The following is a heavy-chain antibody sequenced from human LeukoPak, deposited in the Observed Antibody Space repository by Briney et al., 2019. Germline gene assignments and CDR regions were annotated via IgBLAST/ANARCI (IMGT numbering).Heavy chain of an antibody. J-gene: IGHJ4*02. Sequence: SETLSLTCTVSGGSISSYYWSWIRQPPGKGLEWIGYIYYSGSTNYNPSLKSRVTISVDTSKNQFSLKLSSVTAADTAVYYCARVSYDILSGYYTFFDYWGQGTLVTVSS. V-gene: IGHV4-59*12. CDR3: ARVSYDILSGYYTFFDY. CDR2: IYYSGST. D-gene: IGHD3-9*01. CDR1: GGSISSYY.